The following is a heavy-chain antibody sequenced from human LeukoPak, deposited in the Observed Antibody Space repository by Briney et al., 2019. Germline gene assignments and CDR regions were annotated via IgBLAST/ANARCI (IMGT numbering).Heavy chain of an antibody. CDR3: SSSHYDSYNHLPAAFDI. CDR1: GGSISSSSYY. D-gene: IGHD3-3*01. Sequence: PSETLSLTCTVSGGSISSSSYYWGWIRQPPGKGLEWIGSIYYSGSTYYNPSLKSRVTISVDTSKNQFSLKLSSVTAADTAVYYCSSSHYDSYNHLPAAFDIWGQGTMVTVSS. V-gene: IGHV4-39*01. J-gene: IGHJ3*02. CDR2: IYYSGST.